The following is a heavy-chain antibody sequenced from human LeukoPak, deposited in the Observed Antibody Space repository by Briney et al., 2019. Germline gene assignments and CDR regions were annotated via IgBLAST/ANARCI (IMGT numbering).Heavy chain of an antibody. Sequence: GGSLRLSCAASGFTFSSYAMSWDRQAPGKGLEWVSAISGSGGSTYYADSVKGRFTISRDNSKNTLYLQMNSLRAEDTVVYYCAKDQVGFWSGYAYWGQGTLVTVSS. D-gene: IGHD3-3*01. V-gene: IGHV3-23*01. CDR1: GFTFSSYA. CDR2: ISGSGGST. CDR3: AKDQVGFWSGYAY. J-gene: IGHJ4*02.